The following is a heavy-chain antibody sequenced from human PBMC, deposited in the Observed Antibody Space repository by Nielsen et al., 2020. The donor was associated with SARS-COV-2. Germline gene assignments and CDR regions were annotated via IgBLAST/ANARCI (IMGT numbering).Heavy chain of an antibody. CDR2: ISSSSSTI. D-gene: IGHD4-11*01. J-gene: IGHJ4*02. V-gene: IGHV3-48*02. CDR3: AKGTTFDY. CDR1: GFTFSSYS. Sequence: GESLKISCAASGFTFSSYSMNWVRQAPGKGLEWVSYISSSSSTIYYADSVKGRFTISRDNAKNSLYLQMNSLRDEDTAVYYCAKGTTFDYWGQGTLVTVSS.